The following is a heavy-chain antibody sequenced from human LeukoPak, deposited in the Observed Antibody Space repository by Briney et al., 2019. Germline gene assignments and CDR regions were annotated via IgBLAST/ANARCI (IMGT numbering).Heavy chain of an antibody. CDR3: ARDPIDGGIVATFTY. CDR2: IYSGGST. V-gene: IGHV3-53*01. CDR1: GFTVSSNY. J-gene: IGHJ4*02. D-gene: IGHD2-15*01. Sequence: PGGSLRLSCAASGFTVSSNYMSWVRQAPGKGLEWVSVIYSGGSTYYADSVKGRFTISRDNAKNSLYLQMNCLRAEDTAVYYCARDPIDGGIVATFTYWGQGTLVTVSS.